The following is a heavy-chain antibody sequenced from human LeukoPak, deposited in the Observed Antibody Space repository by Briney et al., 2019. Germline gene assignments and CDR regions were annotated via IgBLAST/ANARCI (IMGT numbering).Heavy chain of an antibody. V-gene: IGHV4-59*12. CDR2: IYYSGST. D-gene: IGHD3-9*01. CDR3: ARDILTGYVDY. Sequence: PSETLSLTCTVSGGSISSYYWSWIRQPPGKGLEWIGYIYYSGSTNYNPSLKSRVTISVDTSKNQFSLKLSSVTAADTAVYYCARDILTGYVDYWGQGTLVTVSS. J-gene: IGHJ4*02. CDR1: GGSISSYY.